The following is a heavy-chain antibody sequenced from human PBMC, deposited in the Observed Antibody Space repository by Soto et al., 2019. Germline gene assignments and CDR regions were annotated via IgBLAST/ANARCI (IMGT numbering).Heavy chain of an antibody. CDR1: GFTFSSYG. D-gene: IGHD2-2*02. Sequence: GGSLRLSCAASGFTFSSYGMHWVRQAPGKGLEWVAVISYDGSNKYYADSVKGRFTISRDNSKNTLYLQMNSLRAEDTAVYYCAKQYCSSTSCYTGGPPYYYYYGMEVWGQGTTVTVSS. J-gene: IGHJ6*02. V-gene: IGHV3-30*18. CDR3: AKQYCSSTSCYTGGPPYYYYYGMEV. CDR2: ISYDGSNK.